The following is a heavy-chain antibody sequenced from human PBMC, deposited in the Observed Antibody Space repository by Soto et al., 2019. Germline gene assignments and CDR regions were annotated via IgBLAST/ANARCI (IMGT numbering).Heavy chain of an antibody. J-gene: IGHJ6*02. CDR1: GGTFSSYA. D-gene: IGHD5-18*01. Sequence: SVKVSCKASGGTFSSYAISWVRQAPGQGLEWMGGIIPIFGTANYAQKFQGRVTITADESTSTAYMELSSLRSEDTAVYYCARGYSYGAPYWEDYYGMDVWGQGTTVTVSS. CDR2: IIPIFGTA. CDR3: ARGYSYGAPYWEDYYGMDV. V-gene: IGHV1-69*13.